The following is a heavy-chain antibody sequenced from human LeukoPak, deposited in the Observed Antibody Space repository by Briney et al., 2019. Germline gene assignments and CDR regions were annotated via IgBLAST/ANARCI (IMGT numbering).Heavy chain of an antibody. V-gene: IGHV1-46*01. CDR2: INPSGGST. D-gene: IGHD2-2*01. Sequence: ASVKVSCKASGYTFTSYYMHWVRQAAGQGLEWMGIINPSGGSTSYAQKFQGRVTMTRDPSTSPVYMALTTLRSEDTAVYYCPRATELGYCSSPPCHPAYNWFDPWGQGTLVTVPS. CDR1: GYTFTSYY. J-gene: IGHJ5*02. CDR3: PRATELGYCSSPPCHPAYNWFDP.